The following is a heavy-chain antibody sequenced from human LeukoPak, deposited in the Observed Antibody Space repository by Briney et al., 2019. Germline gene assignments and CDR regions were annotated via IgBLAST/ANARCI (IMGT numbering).Heavy chain of an antibody. Sequence: PGGSLRLSCAASGFTFSNYAMHWVRQAPGKGLEWVAFIRHDGSNIYYTDSVKGRFTISRDNSKNPLYLQMNSLKTEDTAVYYCTTPHPTVGAIDYWGQGTLVTVSS. D-gene: IGHD1-26*01. CDR3: TTPHPTVGAIDY. CDR1: GFTFSNYA. CDR2: IRHDGSNI. J-gene: IGHJ4*02. V-gene: IGHV3-30*02.